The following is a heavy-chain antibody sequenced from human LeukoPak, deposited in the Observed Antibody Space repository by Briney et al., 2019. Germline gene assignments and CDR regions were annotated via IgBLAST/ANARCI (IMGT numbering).Heavy chain of an antibody. CDR1: GGSISSSSYY. CDR2: IYYRGST. J-gene: IGHJ4*02. D-gene: IGHD6-19*01. CDR3: ARDDYSSGWYRGYFDF. V-gene: IGHV4-39*07. Sequence: SETLSLTCTVSGGSISSSSYYWGRIRQPPGKGLEWIGSIYYRGSTYYNPSLKSRVTISVDTSKNQFSLKLSSVTAADTAVYYCARDDYSSGWYRGYFDFWGQGTLVTVSS.